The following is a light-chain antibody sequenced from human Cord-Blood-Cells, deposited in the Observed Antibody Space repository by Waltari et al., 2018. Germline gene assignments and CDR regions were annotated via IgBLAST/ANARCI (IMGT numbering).Light chain of an antibody. Sequence: LTQPRAVSGSPGQSVTISCTGPSSDVGGYNYVSWYQQHPGKAPKLMIYDVSKRPSGVPDRFSGSKSGNTASLTISGLQAEDEADYYCCSYAGSYWVFGGGTKLTVL. CDR1: SSDVGGYNY. CDR2: DVS. J-gene: IGLJ3*02. V-gene: IGLV2-11*01. CDR3: CSYAGSYWV.